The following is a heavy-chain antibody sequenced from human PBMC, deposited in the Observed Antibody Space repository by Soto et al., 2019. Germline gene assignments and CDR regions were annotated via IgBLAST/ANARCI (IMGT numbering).Heavy chain of an antibody. CDR3: AREGPYYDFIYGMDV. D-gene: IGHD3-3*01. V-gene: IGHV1-18*01. CDR2: ISAYNGNT. CDR1: GYTFTSYG. Sequence: ASVTVSCQASGYTFTSYGISWVRQAPGQGLEWMGWISAYNGNTNYAQKLQGRVTMTTDTSTSTAYMELRSLRSDDTAVYYCAREGPYYDFIYGMDVWGQGTTVTVSS. J-gene: IGHJ6*02.